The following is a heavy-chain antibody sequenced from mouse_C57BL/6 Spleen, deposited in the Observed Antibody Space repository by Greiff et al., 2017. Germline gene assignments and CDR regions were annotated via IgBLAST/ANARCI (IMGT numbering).Heavy chain of an antibody. Sequence: VQLQESGAELARPGASVKLSCKASGYTFTSYGISWVKQRTGQGLEWIGEIYPRSGNTYYNEKFKGKATLTADKSSSTAYMELRSLTSEDSAVYFCARSGLYDGYPYAMDYWGQGTSVTVSS. D-gene: IGHD2-3*01. CDR1: GYTFTSYG. CDR3: ARSGLYDGYPYAMDY. CDR2: IYPRSGNT. J-gene: IGHJ4*01. V-gene: IGHV1-81*01.